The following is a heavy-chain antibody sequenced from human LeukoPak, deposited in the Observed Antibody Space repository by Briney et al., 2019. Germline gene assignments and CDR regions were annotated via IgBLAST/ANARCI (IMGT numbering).Heavy chain of an antibody. CDR2: IYSGGST. Sequence: PGGSLRLSCAASGFTVSSNYMSWVRQAPRKGLEWVSVIYSGGSTYYADSVKGRFTISRDNSKNTLYLQMNSLRAEDTAVYYCASGYSSGWYPFDYWGQGTLVTVSS. J-gene: IGHJ4*02. CDR1: GFTVSSNY. D-gene: IGHD6-19*01. V-gene: IGHV3-53*01. CDR3: ASGYSSGWYPFDY.